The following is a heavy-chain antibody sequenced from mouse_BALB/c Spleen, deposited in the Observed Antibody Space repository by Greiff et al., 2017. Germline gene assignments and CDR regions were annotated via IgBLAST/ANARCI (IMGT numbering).Heavy chain of an antibody. D-gene: IGHD2-1*01. V-gene: IGHV5-4*02. J-gene: IGHJ4*01. Sequence: EVQLVESGGGLVKPGGSLKLSCAASGFTFSDYYMYWVRQTPEKRLEWVATISDGGSYTYYPDSVKGRFTISRDNAKNNLYLQMSSLKSEDTAMYYCARGPFYGNYGAMDYWGQGTSVTVSS. CDR1: GFTFSDYY. CDR2: ISDGGSYT. CDR3: ARGPFYGNYGAMDY.